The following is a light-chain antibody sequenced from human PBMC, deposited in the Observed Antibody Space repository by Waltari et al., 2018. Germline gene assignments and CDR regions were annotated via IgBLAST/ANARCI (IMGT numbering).Light chain of an antibody. CDR1: QSLLHSNGYNY. CDR2: LGS. Sequence: DILMPQSPLSLPVTLGAPASISCRSTQSLLHSNGYNYLDWYLQKPGQSPQVLIYLGSNRASGVPDRFSGSGSGTDFTLNISRVEAEDVGVYYCMQILQPARTFGQGTRLEIK. J-gene: IGKJ2*01. V-gene: IGKV2-28*01. CDR3: MQILQPART.